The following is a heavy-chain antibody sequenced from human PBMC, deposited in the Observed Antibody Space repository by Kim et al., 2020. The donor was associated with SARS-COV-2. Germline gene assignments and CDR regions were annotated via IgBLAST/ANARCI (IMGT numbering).Heavy chain of an antibody. V-gene: IGHV5-51*01. CDR3: ARGETRYY. CDR1: GYSFTSYS. CDR2: IYPGDSNP. Sequence: GESLKISCKASGYSFTSYSIGWVRQMPGKGLEWMGIIYPGDSNPRYSPSFQGQVTISADKSISTAYLQWNSLKASDTAIYYCARGETRYYWGQGTPVTVSS. J-gene: IGHJ4*02. D-gene: IGHD3-9*01.